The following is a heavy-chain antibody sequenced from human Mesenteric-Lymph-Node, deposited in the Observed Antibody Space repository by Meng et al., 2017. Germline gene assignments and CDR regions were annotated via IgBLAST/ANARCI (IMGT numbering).Heavy chain of an antibody. CDR1: GLTFRNYA. CDR2: ITSNGDST. CDR3: AKEWIEIGHPHFDH. J-gene: IGHJ4*02. V-gene: IGHV3-23*01. Sequence: EVQLLQSGGYWSPPGGFLRLSCAVSGLTFRNYAMSWLRQAPGKGLEWVSGITSNGDSTYYIDSVKGWFTISRDNFKNTLYLQMNSLRAEDTAIYYCAKEWIEIGHPHFDHWGQGSLVTVSS. D-gene: IGHD5-12*01.